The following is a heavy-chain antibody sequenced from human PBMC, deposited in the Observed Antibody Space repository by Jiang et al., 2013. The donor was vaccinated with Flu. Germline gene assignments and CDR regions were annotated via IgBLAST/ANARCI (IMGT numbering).Heavy chain of an antibody. J-gene: IGHJ3*02. Sequence: QTLSLTCAISGDSVSSNSASWNWIRQSPSRGLEWLGKTFYRSRWYNDYAASVKSRITISPDTSKNQFSLQLNSVTPEDTAVYYCARDGYTDGSIDGFDIWGQGTMVTVSS. CDR2: TFYRSRWYN. CDR1: GDSVSSNSAS. CDR3: ARDGYTDGSIDGFDI. D-gene: IGHD5-18*01. V-gene: IGHV6-1*01.